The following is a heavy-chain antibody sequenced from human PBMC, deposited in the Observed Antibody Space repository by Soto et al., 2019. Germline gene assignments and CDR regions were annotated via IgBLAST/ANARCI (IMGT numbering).Heavy chain of an antibody. CDR2: IYYSGST. D-gene: IGHD4-17*01. V-gene: IGHV4-39*01. CDR1: GGSISSSSYY. CDR3: ARQRLGDYAFWD. Sequence: SETLSLTCTVSGGSISSSSYYWGWIRQPPGKGLEWIGSIYYSGSTYYNPSLKSQVTISVDTSKNQFSLKLSSVTAADTAVYYCARQRLGDYAFWDWGQGTLVTVSS. J-gene: IGHJ4*02.